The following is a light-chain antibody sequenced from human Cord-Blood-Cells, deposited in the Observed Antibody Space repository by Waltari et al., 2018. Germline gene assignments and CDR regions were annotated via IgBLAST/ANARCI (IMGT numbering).Light chain of an antibody. CDR3: QQYGSSPLT. CDR2: GAS. J-gene: IGKJ4*01. CDR1: QSVSSSY. Sequence: EIVLTQSPGTLSLSLGERATLSCRASQSVSSSYLAWYQQKPGQAPRLLIYGASSRSTGIPDRVSGSGSGTDFTLTISRLEPEDFAVYYCQQYGSSPLTFGGGTKVEIK. V-gene: IGKV3-20*01.